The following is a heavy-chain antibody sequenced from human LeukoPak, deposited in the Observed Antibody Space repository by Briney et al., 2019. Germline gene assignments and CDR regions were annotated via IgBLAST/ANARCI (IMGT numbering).Heavy chain of an antibody. Sequence: KPGGSLRLSCAASGFIFSDHYMSWIRQAPGKGLEWTSYISSSGNTIYYADSVKGRFTIARDNAKNSLYLQMNNLRAEDTAVYCCAKSPGGAGDFWGQGTLVTVSS. J-gene: IGHJ4*02. CDR1: GFIFSDHY. CDR2: ISSSGNTI. V-gene: IGHV3-11*01. CDR3: AKSPGGAGDF. D-gene: IGHD3-10*01.